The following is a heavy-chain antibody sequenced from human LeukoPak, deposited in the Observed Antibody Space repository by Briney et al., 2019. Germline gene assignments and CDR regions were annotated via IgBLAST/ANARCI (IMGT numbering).Heavy chain of an antibody. D-gene: IGHD3-22*01. J-gene: IGHJ5*02. CDR2: MNPNSGNT. V-gene: IGHV1-8*01. CDR1: GYTFTSYD. CDR3: ASPSAQIPHSSGYYNA. Sequence: GASVKVSCKASGYTFTSYDINWVRQATGQGPEWMGRMNPNSGNTGYAQKFQGRVTMTRNTAISTAYMELSGLRSEDTAVYYCASPSAQIPHSSGYYNAWGQGTLVTVSS.